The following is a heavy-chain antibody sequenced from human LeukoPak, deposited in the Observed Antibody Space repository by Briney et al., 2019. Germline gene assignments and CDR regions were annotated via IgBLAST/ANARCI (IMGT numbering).Heavy chain of an antibody. Sequence: PGGSLRLSCAVSGFTFSSYAMNWVRQAPGKGLEWVSAISGSGGSTYYADSVKGRFTISRDKSKNTLYLQMNSLRAEDTAVYYCARSPTGSGWYYFDYWGQGTLVTVSS. D-gene: IGHD6-19*01. CDR1: GFTFSSYA. J-gene: IGHJ4*02. CDR3: ARSPTGSGWYYFDY. CDR2: ISGSGGST. V-gene: IGHV3-23*01.